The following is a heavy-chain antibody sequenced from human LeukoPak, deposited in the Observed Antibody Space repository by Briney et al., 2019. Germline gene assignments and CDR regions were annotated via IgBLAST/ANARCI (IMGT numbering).Heavy chain of an antibody. V-gene: IGHV3-21*01. J-gene: IGHJ6*03. CDR1: GFTFSSYS. CDR3: ARDGYQLPNYYYYCMDV. Sequence: GGSLRLFCAASGFTFSSYSMNWVRQAPGKGLEWVSSISSSSSYIYYADSLKGRFTISRDNAKNSLYLQMNSLRAEDTAVYYCARDGYQLPNYYYYCMDVWGKGTTVTVSS. D-gene: IGHD2-2*01. CDR2: ISSSSSYI.